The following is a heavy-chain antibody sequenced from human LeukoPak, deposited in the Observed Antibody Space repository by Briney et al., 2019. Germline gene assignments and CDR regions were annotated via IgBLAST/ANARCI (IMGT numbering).Heavy chain of an antibody. CDR3: ARGAGAPPDAFDY. J-gene: IGHJ4*02. Sequence: SETLSLTCTVSGYSISSGYYGGWLRQPPGKGLEWIGSIYHSGSTYYNPSLKSRVTISVDTSKNQFSLKLSSVTAADTAVYYCARGAGAPPDAFDYWGQGTLVTVSS. V-gene: IGHV4-38-2*02. CDR1: GYSISSGYY. CDR2: IYHSGST.